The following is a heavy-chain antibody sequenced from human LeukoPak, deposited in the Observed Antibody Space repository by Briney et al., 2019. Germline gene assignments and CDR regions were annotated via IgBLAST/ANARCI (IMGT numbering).Heavy chain of an antibody. V-gene: IGHV3-21*01. CDR1: GFTFSSYS. J-gene: IGHJ6*03. Sequence: KPGGSLRLSCAASGFTFSSYSMNWVRQAPGKGLEWVSSISSSSSYIYYADSVKGRFTISRDNAKNSLYLQMNSLRAEGTAVYYCARDVSTNYMDVWGKGTTVTVSS. CDR2: ISSSSSYI. CDR3: ARDVSTNYMDV. D-gene: IGHD2-2*01.